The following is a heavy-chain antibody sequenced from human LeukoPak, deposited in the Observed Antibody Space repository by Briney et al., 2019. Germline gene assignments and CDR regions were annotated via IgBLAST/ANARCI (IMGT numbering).Heavy chain of an antibody. CDR3: ARGVPAAKNWFDP. J-gene: IGHJ5*02. CDR1: GYTFTGYY. Sequence: ASVTVSCKASGYTFTGYYMHWVRQAPGQGLEWMGWINPNSGGTNYAQKFQGRVTMTRDTSISTAYMELSRLRSDDTAVYYCARGVPAAKNWFDPWGQGTLVTVSS. CDR2: INPNSGGT. D-gene: IGHD2-2*01. V-gene: IGHV1-2*02.